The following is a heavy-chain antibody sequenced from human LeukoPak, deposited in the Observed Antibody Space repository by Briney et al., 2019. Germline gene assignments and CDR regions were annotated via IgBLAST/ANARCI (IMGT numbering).Heavy chain of an antibody. J-gene: IGHJ2*01. Sequence: PGGSLRLSCAASGFTFSSYGMHWVRQAPGKGLEWVAFIRYDGSNKYYADSVKGRFTISRDNAKNTLYLQMNSLRAEDTAVYYCARGLYCSGGSCYSPRTRFDLWGRGTLVTVSS. CDR2: IRYDGSNK. CDR3: ARGLYCSGGSCYSPRTRFDL. D-gene: IGHD2-15*01. CDR1: GFTFSSYG. V-gene: IGHV3-30*02.